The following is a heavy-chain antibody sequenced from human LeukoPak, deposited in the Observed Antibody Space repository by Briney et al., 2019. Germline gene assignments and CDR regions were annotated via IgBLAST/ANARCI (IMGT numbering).Heavy chain of an antibody. V-gene: IGHV3-43*01. CDR3: AKADRRWATYYYDTSGYYYDY. D-gene: IGHD3-22*01. Sequence: PGGSLRLSCAASGFTFDDYTMYWVRQAPGKGLEWVSLISWDGGSTYYADSVKGRFTISRDNSKNTLYLQMNGLRAEDSAVYFCAKADRRWATYYYDTSGYYYDYWGQGTPVTVSS. J-gene: IGHJ4*02. CDR2: ISWDGGST. CDR1: GFTFDDYT.